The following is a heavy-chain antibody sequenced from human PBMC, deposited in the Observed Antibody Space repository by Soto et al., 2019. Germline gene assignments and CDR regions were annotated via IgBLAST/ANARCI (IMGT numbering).Heavy chain of an antibody. V-gene: IGHV1-46*01. CDR2: INPNGGNT. J-gene: IGHJ4*02. CDR3: GRDTSGLDY. Sequence: QVQLVQSWAEVKKPGASVKVSCQASGYTFASHYIHWVRQAPGQGLEWMGVINPNGGNTRYAQRLQDRLTLTTATPTNTVYLDLSSLSSDDTAVYYCGRDTSGLDYWGQGTVVTVSS. CDR1: GYTFASHY.